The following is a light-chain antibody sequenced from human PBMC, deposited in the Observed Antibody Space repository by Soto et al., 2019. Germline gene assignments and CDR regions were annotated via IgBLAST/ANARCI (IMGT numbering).Light chain of an antibody. CDR2: EVS. CDR3: SSFTTTPWV. CDR1: SSDVGGYNY. V-gene: IGLV2-14*01. J-gene: IGLJ3*02. Sequence: QSVLTQPASVSGSPGQSITISCTGTSSDVGGYNYVSWYQQHPGKAPKLMIFEVSYRPSGVSNRFSGSKSGNTASLTISGVQAEDEADYYCSSFTTTPWVFGGGTKLTVL.